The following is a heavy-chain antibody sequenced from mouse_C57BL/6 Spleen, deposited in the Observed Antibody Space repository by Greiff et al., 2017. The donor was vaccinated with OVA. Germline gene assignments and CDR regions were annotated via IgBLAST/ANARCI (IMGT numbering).Heavy chain of an antibody. CDR3: ARGYDGYYEDY. J-gene: IGHJ2*01. D-gene: IGHD2-3*01. CDR2: IDPSDSYT. V-gene: IGHV1-59*01. Sequence: QVQLQQSGAELVRPGTSVKLSCKASGYTFTSYWMHWVKQRPGQGLEWIGVIDPSDSYTNYNQKFKGKATLTVDTSSSTAYMQLSSLTSEDSAVYYCARGYDGYYEDYWGQGTTLTVSS. CDR1: GYTFTSYW.